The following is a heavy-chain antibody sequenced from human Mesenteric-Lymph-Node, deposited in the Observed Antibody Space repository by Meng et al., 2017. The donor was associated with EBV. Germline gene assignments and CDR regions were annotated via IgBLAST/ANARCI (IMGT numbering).Heavy chain of an antibody. V-gene: IGHV4-59*11. D-gene: IGHD3-3*01. Sequence: QGQLPASGPGLWKPSETLSLHCSCSSGSISSHYWSWIRQSAGKGLEWIGQIDYSGTTKYNPSLKSRVTLSVDTSKNQLSLRLTSVTAADTAIYYCARDHSSGYGFWSTYSVFDPWGQGTLVTVSS. CDR1: SGSISSHY. CDR3: ARDHSSGYGFWSTYSVFDP. CDR2: IDYSGTT. J-gene: IGHJ5*02.